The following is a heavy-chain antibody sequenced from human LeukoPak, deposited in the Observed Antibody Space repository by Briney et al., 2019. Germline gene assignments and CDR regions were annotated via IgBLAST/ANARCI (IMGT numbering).Heavy chain of an antibody. V-gene: IGHV3-30*02. Sequence: GGSLRLSCAASGFTFSSYGMHWVRQAPGKGLEWVAFIRYDGSNKYYADSVKGRFTISRDNSKNTLYLQMNSLRAEDTAVYYCAKAPEYYYGSGSYYNYFDYWGQGTLVTVSS. CDR1: GFTFSSYG. D-gene: IGHD3-10*01. J-gene: IGHJ4*02. CDR2: IRYDGSNK. CDR3: AKAPEYYYGSGSYYNYFDY.